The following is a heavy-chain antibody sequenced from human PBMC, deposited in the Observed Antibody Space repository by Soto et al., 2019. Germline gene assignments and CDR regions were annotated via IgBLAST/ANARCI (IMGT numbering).Heavy chain of an antibody. D-gene: IGHD4-17*01. Sequence: EVQLVESGGGSVQPGGSLRLSCAASGFTFSDYNMNWVRQAPGKGLEWVSYISSRHTIYYADSVKGRFTISRDNAKKSLYLQMNGLRAEDTAVYYCARIASYGDILFDFWGQGMLVTVSS. V-gene: IGHV3-48*01. J-gene: IGHJ4*02. CDR3: ARIASYGDILFDF. CDR1: GFTFSDYN. CDR2: ISSRHTI.